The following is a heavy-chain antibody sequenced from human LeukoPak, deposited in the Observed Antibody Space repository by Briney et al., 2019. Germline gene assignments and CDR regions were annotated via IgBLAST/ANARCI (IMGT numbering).Heavy chain of an antibody. V-gene: IGHV3-21*01. D-gene: IGHD2-21*02. CDR1: GFTFSSYS. J-gene: IGHJ4*02. CDR3: ARGAGTYCGGDCYSGFDY. Sequence: GGSLRLSCAASGFTFSSYSMNWVRQAPGKGLEWVSSISSSSYIYYADSVKGRFTISRDNAKNSLYLQMNSLRAEDTAVYYCARGAGTYCGGDCYSGFDYWGQGTLVTVSS. CDR2: ISSSSYI.